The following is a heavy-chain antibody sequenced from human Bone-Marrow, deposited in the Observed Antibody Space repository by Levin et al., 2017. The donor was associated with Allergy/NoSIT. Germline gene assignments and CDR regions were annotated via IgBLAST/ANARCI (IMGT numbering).Heavy chain of an antibody. V-gene: IGHV3-30*18. D-gene: IGHD6-19*01. CDR1: GFTFSSYG. CDR2: ISYDGSNK. Sequence: PGGSLRLSCAASGFTFSSYGMHWVRQAPGKGLEWVAVISYDGSNKYYADSVKGRFTISRDNSKNTLYLQMNSLRAEDTAVYYCAKAQGRAVAGTLGYWGQGTLVTVSS. J-gene: IGHJ4*02. CDR3: AKAQGRAVAGTLGY.